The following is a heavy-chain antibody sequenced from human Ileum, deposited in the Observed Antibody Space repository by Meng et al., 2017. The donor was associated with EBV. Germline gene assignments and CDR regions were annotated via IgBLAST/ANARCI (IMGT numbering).Heavy chain of an antibody. Sequence: QVQLQESGPGLVKPSETLSHTCSVSGGSVSSGGNYWSWIRQPPGKGLEWIGYIYNSGSTNYNPSLKSRVTISVDTSKNQFSLKLSSVTAADTAVYYCARDGYSSGSDWGQGTLVTVSS. CDR2: IYNSGST. CDR1: GGSVSSGGNY. V-gene: IGHV4-61*08. J-gene: IGHJ4*02. D-gene: IGHD6-19*01. CDR3: ARDGYSSGSD.